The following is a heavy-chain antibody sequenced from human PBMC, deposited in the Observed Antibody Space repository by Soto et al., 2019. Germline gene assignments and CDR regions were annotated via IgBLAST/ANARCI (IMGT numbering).Heavy chain of an antibody. D-gene: IGHD3-10*01. V-gene: IGHV4-59*08. CDR3: ARSQVYGSGNYVWDY. Sequence: PSETLSLTCAVSGGSISSYYWSWIRQPPGKGLEWIGYIYYSGSTNYNPSLKSRVTISVDTSKNQFSLKLSSVTAADTAVYYCARSQVYGSGNYVWDYWGQGTLVTVSS. CDR2: IYYSGST. J-gene: IGHJ4*02. CDR1: GGSISSYY.